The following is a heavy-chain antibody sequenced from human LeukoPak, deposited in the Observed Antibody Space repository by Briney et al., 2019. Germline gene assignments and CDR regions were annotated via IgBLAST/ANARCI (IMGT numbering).Heavy chain of an antibody. CDR1: GFTLNDVW. J-gene: IGHJ4*02. Sequence: GGSLRLSCAGSGFTLNDVWMNWVRQAPGKGLEWVGRIKSKTDGGTTDYAAPVKGRFTISRDESKNTLYLQMNSLKIEDTAVYYCTTDGAPVAPRGYWGQGTLVSVSS. D-gene: IGHD6-19*01. CDR3: TTDGAPVAPRGY. V-gene: IGHV3-15*01. CDR2: IKSKTDGGTT.